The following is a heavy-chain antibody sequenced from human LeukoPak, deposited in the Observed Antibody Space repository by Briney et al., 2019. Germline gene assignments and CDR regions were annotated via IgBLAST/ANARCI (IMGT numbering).Heavy chain of an antibody. CDR3: ARAPQLVPDY. CDR2: ISYDGSNK. CDR1: GFTFSSYA. V-gene: IGHV3-30-3*01. Sequence: GGSLRLSCAASGFTFSSYAMHWVRQAPGKGLEWVAVISYDGSNKYYADPVKGRFTISRDKSKDTLYLQMNSLRAEDTAVYYCARAPQLVPDYWGQGTLVTVSS. D-gene: IGHD6-13*01. J-gene: IGHJ4*02.